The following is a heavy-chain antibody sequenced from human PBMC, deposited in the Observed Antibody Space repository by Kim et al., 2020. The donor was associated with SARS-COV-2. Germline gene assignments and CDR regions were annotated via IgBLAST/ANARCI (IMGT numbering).Heavy chain of an antibody. Sequence: SETLSLTCGVSGDSIRYYYWSWIRQPPGKGLEWIGYIYHTGNTNYNPSLSGRVTISVDTSTNQFSLKLNSLTAADTAVYYCASLAAGYGLDVWGQGTTV. D-gene: IGHD6-13*01. J-gene: IGHJ6*02. CDR3: ASLAAGYGLDV. CDR1: GDSIRYYY. V-gene: IGHV4-59*01. CDR2: IYHTGNT.